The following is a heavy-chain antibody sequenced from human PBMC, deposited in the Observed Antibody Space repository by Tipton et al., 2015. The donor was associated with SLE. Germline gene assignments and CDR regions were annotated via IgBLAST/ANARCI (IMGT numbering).Heavy chain of an antibody. Sequence: LRLSCTVSGGSISRGSYFWTLIRQPAGKGLEWIGRVYISGDTNYNPSLKSRVTISVDTSKNQFTLKLSSVTAADTAVYYCARAPPLSFYDYWGQGTLVTVS. V-gene: IGHV4-61*02. CDR3: ARAPPLSFYDY. CDR2: VYISGDT. J-gene: IGHJ4*02. D-gene: IGHD1-26*01. CDR1: GGSISRGSYF.